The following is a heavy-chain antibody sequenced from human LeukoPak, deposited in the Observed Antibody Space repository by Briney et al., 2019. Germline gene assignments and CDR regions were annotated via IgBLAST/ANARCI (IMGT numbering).Heavy chain of an antibody. J-gene: IGHJ3*02. D-gene: IGHD1-26*01. V-gene: IGHV4-59*08. Sequence: SETLSLTCTVSGGSVSTYYWNWIRQPPGKGLEWIGYIYYSGSTYYNPSLKSRVTISVDTSKNQFSLKLSSVTAADTAVYYCARQWELQAFDIWGQGTMVTVSS. CDR1: GGSVSTYY. CDR2: IYYSGST. CDR3: ARQWELQAFDI.